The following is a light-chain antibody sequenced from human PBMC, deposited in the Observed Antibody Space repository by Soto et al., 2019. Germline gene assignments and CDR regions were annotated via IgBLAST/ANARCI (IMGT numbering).Light chain of an antibody. V-gene: IGLV2-14*03. CDR1: NSDVGGHNY. CDR3: SSRTSSAILYV. Sequence: QSVLTQPASVSGSPGQSITISCTGTNSDVGGHNYVSWYQQHPGKAPKLLIYDVTNRPSGVSNRFSGSKSGNTASLTISGLQAEDEADYSCSSRTSSAILYVFGTGTKVTVL. CDR2: DVT. J-gene: IGLJ1*01.